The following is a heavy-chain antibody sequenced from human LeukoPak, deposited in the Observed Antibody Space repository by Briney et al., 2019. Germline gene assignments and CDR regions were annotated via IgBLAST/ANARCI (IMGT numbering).Heavy chain of an antibody. V-gene: IGHV3-7*01. CDR1: GFTFSSYT. CDR3: ARRGITISGVLVYHYSGLDV. J-gene: IGHJ6*02. CDR2: IKDDGSEE. Sequence: GGSLRLSCAASGFTFSSYTMHWVRQAPGKGLEWVASIKDDGSEEHYVDSVSGRFTISRDNAKNSLHLQMSSLRAEDTAVYYCARRGITISGVLVYHYSGLDVWGQGTTVTVSS. D-gene: IGHD3-3*01.